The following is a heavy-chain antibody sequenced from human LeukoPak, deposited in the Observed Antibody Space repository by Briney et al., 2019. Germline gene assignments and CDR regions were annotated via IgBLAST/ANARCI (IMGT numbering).Heavy chain of an antibody. J-gene: IGHJ5*02. Sequence: GGSLRLSCAASGFTFSDYYMSWIRQAPGKGLEWVSYISSSGSTIYYADSVKGRFTISRDNAKNSLYLQMNSLRAEDTAVYYCAKDAYLGSNWLDPWGQGTLVTVSS. CDR1: GFTFSDYY. D-gene: IGHD7-27*01. V-gene: IGHV3-11*01. CDR3: AKDAYLGSNWLDP. CDR2: ISSSGSTI.